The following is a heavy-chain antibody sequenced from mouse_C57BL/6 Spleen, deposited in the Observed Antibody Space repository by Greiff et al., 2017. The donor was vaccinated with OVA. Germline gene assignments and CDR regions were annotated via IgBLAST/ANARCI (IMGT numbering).Heavy chain of an antibody. J-gene: IGHJ1*03. CDR2: ISGGGGNT. CDR1: GFTFSSYT. V-gene: IGHV5-9*01. D-gene: IGHD2-2*01. Sequence: EVKLVESGGGLVKPGGSLKLSCAASGFTFSSYTMSWVRQTPEKRLEWVATISGGGGNTYYPDSVKGRFTISRDNAKNTLYLQMSSLSSEDTALYYCARNGYDGYFDVWGTGTTVTVSS. CDR3: ARNGYDGYFDV.